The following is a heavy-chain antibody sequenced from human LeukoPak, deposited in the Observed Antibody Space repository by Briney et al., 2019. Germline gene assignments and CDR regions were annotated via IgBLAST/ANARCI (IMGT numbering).Heavy chain of an antibody. Sequence: SQTLSLTCAISGDTISSNTAAWNWIRQSSSRGLEWLGRTYYRSKWYNDYAVTVQSRISINPDTARNQFSLQLNSVTPEDTAVYYCAREAAFIYYYHYYMDVWGEGTTVTVSS. J-gene: IGHJ6*03. CDR3: AREAAFIYYYHYYMDV. CDR2: TYYRSKWYN. CDR1: GDTISSNTAA. V-gene: IGHV6-1*01. D-gene: IGHD6-13*01.